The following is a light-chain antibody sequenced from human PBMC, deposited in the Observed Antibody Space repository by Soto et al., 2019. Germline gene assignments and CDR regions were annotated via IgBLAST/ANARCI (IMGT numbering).Light chain of an antibody. CDR1: NNDVAAYTY. Sequence: QSALTQPASVSGSPGQSITISCTGTNNDVAAYTYVSWYQQYPGKAPRLIIYEVSNRPSGVSDRFSGSKSGNTASLVISGLQAEDEADYYCSSYRTGSRVFGGGTKLTVL. J-gene: IGLJ3*02. V-gene: IGLV2-14*01. CDR3: SSYRTGSRV. CDR2: EVS.